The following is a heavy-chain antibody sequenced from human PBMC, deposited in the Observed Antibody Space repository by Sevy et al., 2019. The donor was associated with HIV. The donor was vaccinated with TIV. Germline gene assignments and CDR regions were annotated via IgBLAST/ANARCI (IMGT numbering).Heavy chain of an antibody. Sequence: GGSLRLSCAASGFTFSSYGMHWVRQAPGKGLEWVAVIWYDGSNKYYADSVKGRFTISRVNSKNTLYLQMNSLRAEDTAVYYCARGARRSPLDYWGQGTLVTVSS. CDR2: IWYDGSNK. V-gene: IGHV3-33*01. CDR3: ARGARRSPLDY. CDR1: GFTFSSYG. J-gene: IGHJ4*02.